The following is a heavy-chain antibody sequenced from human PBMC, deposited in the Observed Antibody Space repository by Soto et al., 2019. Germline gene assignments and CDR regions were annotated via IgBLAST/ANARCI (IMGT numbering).Heavy chain of an antibody. CDR2: IYWNEDK. J-gene: IGHJ4*02. V-gene: IGHV2-5*01. CDR3: AHTREHDIVVVVAATIFDY. CDR1: GFSLSTSGVG. Sequence: SGPTLVHPTQPLTLTCTFSGFSLSTSGVGVGWIRQPPGKALEWLALIYWNEDKRYSPSLKSRLTSTKETSKNQVVLTMTNMDLVDTATYYCAHTREHDIVVVVAATIFDYWGQGTLVTVSS. D-gene: IGHD2-15*01.